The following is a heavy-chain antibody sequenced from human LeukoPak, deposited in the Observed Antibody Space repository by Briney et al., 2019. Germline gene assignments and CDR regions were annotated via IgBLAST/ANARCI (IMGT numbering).Heavy chain of an antibody. Sequence: PSETLSLTCAVYGGSFSSYYWSWIRQPPGKGLEWIGYIYYSGTTNYNPSLKSRVTISVATSKNQFSLNLSSVTAADTAVYYCARGGGGEYSSGWYDYWGQGTLVTVSS. CDR1: GGSFSSYY. V-gene: IGHV4-59*01. CDR3: ARGGGGEYSSGWYDY. D-gene: IGHD6-19*01. J-gene: IGHJ4*02. CDR2: IYYSGTT.